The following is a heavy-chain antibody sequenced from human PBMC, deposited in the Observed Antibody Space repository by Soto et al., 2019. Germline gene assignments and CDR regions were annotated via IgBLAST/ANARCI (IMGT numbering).Heavy chain of an antibody. Sequence: SETLSLTCTVSGDSISTYYWSWIRQPPGKGLEWIGYIYHSGSTYYNPSLKSRVTISVDRSKNQFSLKLSSVTAADTAVYYCARAPRGNYGYPSYFDYWGQGTLVTVSS. D-gene: IGHD3-10*01. V-gene: IGHV4-59*01. CDR1: GDSISTYY. CDR3: ARAPRGNYGYPSYFDY. CDR2: IYHSGST. J-gene: IGHJ4*02.